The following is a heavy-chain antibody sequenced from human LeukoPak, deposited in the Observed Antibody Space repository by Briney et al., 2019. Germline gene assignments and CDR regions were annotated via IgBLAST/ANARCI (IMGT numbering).Heavy chain of an antibody. D-gene: IGHD2-15*01. V-gene: IGHV1-46*01. CDR3: TNGEGYCSGGSCQNPFDY. J-gene: IGHJ4*02. CDR1: GYTFTGYY. Sequence: ASVKVSCKASGYTFTGYYMHWVRQAPGQGLEWMGIINPSGGSTSYAQKFQGRVTMTRDTSTSTVYMELSSLRSEDTAVYYCTNGEGYCSGGSCQNPFDYWGQGTLVTVSS. CDR2: INPSGGST.